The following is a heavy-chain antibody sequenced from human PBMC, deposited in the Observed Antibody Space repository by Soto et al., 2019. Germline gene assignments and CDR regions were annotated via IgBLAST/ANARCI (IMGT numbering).Heavy chain of an antibody. V-gene: IGHV1-2*02. CDR1: GYTFTGYY. J-gene: IGHJ4*02. CDR3: AGAGSVWSGYYFYY. D-gene: IGHD6-19*01. Sequence: GASVKVSCKASGYTFTGYYMHWVRPAPGQGLEWMGWLNPNSGGTNYAQKFQGRVTITGDTSTSTAYMELSSLRSEDTAVYYCAGAGSVWSGYYFYYWGQGTLVTVSS. CDR2: LNPNSGGT.